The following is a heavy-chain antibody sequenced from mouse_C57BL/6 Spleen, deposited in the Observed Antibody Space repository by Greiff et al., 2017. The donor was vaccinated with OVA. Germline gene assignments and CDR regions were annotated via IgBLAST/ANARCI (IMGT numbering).Heavy chain of an antibody. CDR2: INPNNGGT. V-gene: IGHV1-18*01. CDR1: GYTFTDYN. CDR3: AGSGYYGAAWIAY. D-gene: IGHD1-1*01. Sequence: EVQLQQSGPELVKPGASVKIPCKASGYTFTDYNMDWVKQSHGKSLEWIGDINPNNGGTIYNQKFKGKATLTVDKSSSTAYMELRSLTSEDTAVYYCAGSGYYGAAWIAYWGQGTLVTVSA. J-gene: IGHJ3*01.